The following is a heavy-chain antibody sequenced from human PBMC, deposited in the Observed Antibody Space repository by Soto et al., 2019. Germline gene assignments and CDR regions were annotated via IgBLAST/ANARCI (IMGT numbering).Heavy chain of an antibody. CDR3: ARSHPRYNWNYDY. J-gene: IGHJ4*02. Sequence: ASVKVSCKASGYTFTGYYMHWVRQAPGQGLEWMGWINPNSGGTNYAQKFQGWVTMTRDTSISTAYMELSRLRSDDTAVYYCARSHPRYNWNYDYWGQGTLVIVSS. D-gene: IGHD1-7*01. CDR1: GYTFTGYY. CDR2: INPNSGGT. V-gene: IGHV1-2*04.